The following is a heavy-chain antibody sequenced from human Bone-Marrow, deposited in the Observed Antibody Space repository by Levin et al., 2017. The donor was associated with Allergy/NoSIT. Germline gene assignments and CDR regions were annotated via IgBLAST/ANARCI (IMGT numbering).Heavy chain of an antibody. V-gene: IGHV1-2*06. CDR1: GYTFTGYY. J-gene: IGHJ4*02. D-gene: IGHD3-22*01. Sequence: GESLKISCQASGYTFTGYYMHWVRQAPGQGLEWMGRINPNSGGTNYAQKFQGRVTMTRDTSISTAYMELSRLRSDDTAVYYCARDLLSITMIVVVIENLDYWGQGTLVTVSS. CDR2: INPNSGGT. CDR3: ARDLLSITMIVVVIENLDY.